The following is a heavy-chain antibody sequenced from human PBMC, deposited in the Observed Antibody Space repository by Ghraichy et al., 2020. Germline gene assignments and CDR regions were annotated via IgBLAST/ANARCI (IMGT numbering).Heavy chain of an antibody. D-gene: IGHD2-21*02. J-gene: IGHJ4*02. V-gene: IGHV3-64*01. CDR2: ITTNGGGI. CDR3: ARGAHVLVTPIVDY. CDR1: GFTLSTYA. Sequence: LTCAASGFTLSTYAMHWVRQAPGKGLEYVSGITTNGGGIYTANSVKGRFTISRDNSKNTLYLQLGSLTADAPAVYYCARGAHVLVTPIVDYWGQGTQVTVSS.